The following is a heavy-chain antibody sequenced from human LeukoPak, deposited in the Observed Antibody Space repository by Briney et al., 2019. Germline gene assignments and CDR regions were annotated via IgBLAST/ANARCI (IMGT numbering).Heavy chain of an antibody. D-gene: IGHD3-3*01. V-gene: IGHV1-3*01. CDR1: GYTFSDYA. CDR3: ATELEWLSSVKRAFDI. Sequence: ASVTVSCKASGYTFSDYAMHWVRQAPGQRLEWMGWINAGNGDTNYSQKFQGRVTITWDTSATTVHMELSSLRSEDTAVYYCATELEWLSSVKRAFDIWGQGTMVTVSS. J-gene: IGHJ3*02. CDR2: INAGNGDT.